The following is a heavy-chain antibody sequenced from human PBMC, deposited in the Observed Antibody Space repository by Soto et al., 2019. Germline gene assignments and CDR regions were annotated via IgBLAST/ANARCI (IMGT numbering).Heavy chain of an antibody. CDR3: ARGIARYCTNGVCYTGLDY. CDR1: GFTFSSYG. Sequence: GGSLRLSCAASGFTFSSYGMHWVRQAPGKGLEWVAVIWYDGSNKYYADSVKGRFTISRDNSKNTLYLQMNSLRAEDTAVYYCARGIARYCTNGVCYTGLDYWGQGTLVTVSS. J-gene: IGHJ4*02. V-gene: IGHV3-33*01. CDR2: IWYDGSNK. D-gene: IGHD2-8*01.